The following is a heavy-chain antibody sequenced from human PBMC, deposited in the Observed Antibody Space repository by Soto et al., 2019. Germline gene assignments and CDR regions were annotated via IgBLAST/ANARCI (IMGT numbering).Heavy chain of an antibody. V-gene: IGHV3-30*18. J-gene: IGHJ4*02. Sequence: QVQLVESGGGVVQPGRSLRLSCAASGFTFSSYGMHWVRQAPDKGLEWVAVISYDGSNKYYADSVKGRFTISRDNSKNTLYLQMNSLRAEDTAVYYCAKEGDSSGWYYFDYWGQGTLVTVSS. D-gene: IGHD6-19*01. CDR3: AKEGDSSGWYYFDY. CDR2: ISYDGSNK. CDR1: GFTFSSYG.